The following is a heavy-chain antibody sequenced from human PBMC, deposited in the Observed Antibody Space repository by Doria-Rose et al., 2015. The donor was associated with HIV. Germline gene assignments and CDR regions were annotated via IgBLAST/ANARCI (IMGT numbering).Heavy chain of an antibody. V-gene: IGHV2-26*01. Sequence: VTLKESGPVLVKPTETLTLTCTVSGVSLNSPGMGVSWIRQPPGKALEWLANIFSDDERSYKTSLKSRLTISRRTSRSQVVLTMTDMDPVDTATYYCARIKSSRWYHKYYFDFWGQGTLVIVSA. D-gene: IGHD6-13*01. J-gene: IGHJ4*02. CDR2: IFSDDER. CDR3: ARIKSSRWYHKYYFDF. CDR1: GVSLNSPGMG.